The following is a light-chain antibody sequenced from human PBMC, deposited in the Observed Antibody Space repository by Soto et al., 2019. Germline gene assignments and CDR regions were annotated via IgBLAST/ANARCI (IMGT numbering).Light chain of an antibody. CDR3: AAWDGSLNGWV. J-gene: IGLJ3*02. CDR1: NSNIGTNS. Sequence: QSVLTQPPSASGTPGQRVTISCSGSNSNIGTNSMNWYQQLPGTAPKLLIHSNNQRPSGVPDRFSGSKSGTSASLAISGLQSEAEADYYCAAWDGSLNGWVFGGGTQLTVL. V-gene: IGLV1-44*01. CDR2: SNN.